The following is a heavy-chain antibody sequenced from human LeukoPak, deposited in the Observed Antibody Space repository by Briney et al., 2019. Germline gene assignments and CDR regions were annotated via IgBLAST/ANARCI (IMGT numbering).Heavy chain of an antibody. CDR1: GFTFSSYD. J-gene: IGHJ4*02. D-gene: IGHD3-22*01. CDR2: ISGSGGST. Sequence: GGSLRLSCAASGFTFSSYDMHWVRQATGKGLEWVSTISGSGGSTYYADSVKGRFTISRDNSKNTLYLQMNSLRAEDTAVYYCAKEPHNYYDQPYYFDYWGQGTLVTVSS. CDR3: AKEPHNYYDQPYYFDY. V-gene: IGHV3-23*01.